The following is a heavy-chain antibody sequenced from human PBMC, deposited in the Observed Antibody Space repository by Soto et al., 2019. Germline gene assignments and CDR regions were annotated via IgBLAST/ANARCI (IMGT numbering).Heavy chain of an antibody. D-gene: IGHD6-19*01. CDR3: ARPYSSGWYAAFDI. Sequence: QVHLQQSGPGLVKPSETLSLTCTVSGGSISSYYWSWIRQPPGKGLEWIGFIYYRGSTNYNPSLKSRVPISVDTSKNQFSLKLSSVTAADTAVYYCARPYSSGWYAAFDIWGQGTMVTVSS. CDR1: GGSISSYY. CDR2: IYYRGST. V-gene: IGHV4-59*08. J-gene: IGHJ3*02.